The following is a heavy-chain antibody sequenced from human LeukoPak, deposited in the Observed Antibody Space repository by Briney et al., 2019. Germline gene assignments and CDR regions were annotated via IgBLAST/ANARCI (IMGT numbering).Heavy chain of an antibody. J-gene: IGHJ4*02. D-gene: IGHD6-6*01. CDR2: INHSGST. CDR3: ARPFDSSSGY. CDR1: GFTFSSYS. Sequence: GSLRLSCTASGFTFSSYSMNWVRQPPGKGLEWIGEINHSGSTNYNPSLKSRVTISVDTSKNQFSLKLSSVTAADTAVYYCARPFDSSSGYWGQGTLVTVSS. V-gene: IGHV4-34*01.